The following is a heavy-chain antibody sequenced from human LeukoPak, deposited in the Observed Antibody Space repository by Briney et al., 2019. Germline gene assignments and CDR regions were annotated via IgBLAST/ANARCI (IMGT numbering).Heavy chain of an antibody. CDR2: INHSGST. CDR3: ATGYSYARVDY. D-gene: IGHD5-18*01. J-gene: IGHJ4*02. CDR1: GGSFSGYY. V-gene: IGHV4-34*01. Sequence: PSETLSLTCAVYGGSFSGYYWSWIRQPPGKGLEWIWEINHSGSTNYNPSLKSRVTISVDTSKNQFSLKLSSVTAADTAVYYCATGYSYARVDYWGQGTLVTVSS.